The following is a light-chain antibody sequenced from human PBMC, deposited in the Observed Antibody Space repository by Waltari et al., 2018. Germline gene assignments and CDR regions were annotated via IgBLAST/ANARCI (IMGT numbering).Light chain of an antibody. CDR2: RNN. Sequence: QSVLTQPPSASGTPGQRVTISCSGSSSNIGSNFVYWYQQLPGTAPKLLISRNNQWPSGVPDRFPGSKSGTSASLAISGLRSEDEADYYCAAWDDSLSGPVFGGGTKLTVL. J-gene: IGLJ3*02. CDR1: SSNIGSNF. V-gene: IGLV1-47*01. CDR3: AAWDDSLSGPV.